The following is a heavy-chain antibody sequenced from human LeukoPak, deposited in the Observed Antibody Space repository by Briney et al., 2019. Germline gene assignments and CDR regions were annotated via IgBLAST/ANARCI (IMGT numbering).Heavy chain of an antibody. J-gene: IGHJ6*02. Sequence: GASVKVSCKASGYXFTGYYIHWVRQAPGQGLEWMGWINPNSGGTNYAQKFQGRVTMTRDTSISTAYMELSRLRSDDTAVYYCARDKPVVDTAMVYYYYYGMDVWGQGTTVTVSS. D-gene: IGHD5-18*01. CDR1: GYXFTGYY. V-gene: IGHV1-2*02. CDR3: ARDKPVVDTAMVYYYYYGMDV. CDR2: INPNSGGT.